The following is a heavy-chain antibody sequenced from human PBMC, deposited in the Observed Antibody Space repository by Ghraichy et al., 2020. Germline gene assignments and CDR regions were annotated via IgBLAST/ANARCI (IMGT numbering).Heavy chain of an antibody. CDR3: ARGRGCSGGSCYYDDY. Sequence: SQTLSLTCAVYGGSFSGYYWSWIRQPPGKGLEWIGEINHSGSTNYNPSLKSRVTISVDTSKNQFSLKLSSVTAADTAVYYCARGRGCSGGSCYYDDYWGQGTLVTVSS. J-gene: IGHJ4*02. CDR2: INHSGST. CDR1: GGSFSGYY. D-gene: IGHD2-15*01. V-gene: IGHV4-34*01.